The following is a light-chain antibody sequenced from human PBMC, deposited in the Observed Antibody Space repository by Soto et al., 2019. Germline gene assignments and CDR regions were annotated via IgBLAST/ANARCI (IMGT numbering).Light chain of an antibody. V-gene: IGKV3-15*01. CDR2: GVS. J-gene: IGKJ1*01. Sequence: EIVMTQYPATLSVSPGERATLSCRASQSVSSNLAWYHQKPGQAPRLLIYGVSTRATGIPARFSGNGSGTEFTLTISSLQSEDFAVYYWQQYNNWPQTFGQGTKVEIK. CDR1: QSVSSN. CDR3: QQYNNWPQT.